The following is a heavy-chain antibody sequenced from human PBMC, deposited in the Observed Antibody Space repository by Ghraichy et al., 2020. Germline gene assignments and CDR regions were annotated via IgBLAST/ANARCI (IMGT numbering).Heavy chain of an antibody. CDR2: IYYSGST. CDR1: GGSISSSSYY. J-gene: IGHJ4*02. D-gene: IGHD3-22*01. Sequence: SETLSLTCTVSGGSISSSSYYWGWIRQPPGKGLEWIGSIYYSGSTYYNPSLKSRVTISVDTSKNQFSLKLSSVTAADTAVYYCARRSYDSSGYPIYFDYWGQGTLVTVSS. V-gene: IGHV4-39*07. CDR3: ARRSYDSSGYPIYFDY.